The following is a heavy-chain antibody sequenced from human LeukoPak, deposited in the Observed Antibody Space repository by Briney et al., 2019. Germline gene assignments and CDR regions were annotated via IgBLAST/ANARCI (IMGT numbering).Heavy chain of an antibody. CDR3: ARPSSLYGGTSEDY. CDR2: IYPGDSDT. J-gene: IGHJ4*02. V-gene: IGHV5-51*01. D-gene: IGHD4-23*01. CDR1: GYNFPNYW. Sequence: GESVKISCKGSGYNFPNYWIGWVRQMPGKGLEWMGAIYPGDSDTRYSPSLDGQVTISADKSVSTTYLQWSSLQASDTAMYYCARPSSLYGGTSEDYWGQGTLVTVSS.